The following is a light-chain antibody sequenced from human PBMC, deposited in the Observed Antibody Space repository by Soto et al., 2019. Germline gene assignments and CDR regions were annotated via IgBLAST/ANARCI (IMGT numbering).Light chain of an antibody. V-gene: IGKV3-15*01. Sequence: ETVMTQSLVPLSVSPGERATLSCRASQSVASNLAWYQQQPGQAPRLLIYDASTRATGVPATFSGSGSGTEFTLSISSLQSEDSAVYYCQQYNNWPWTFGQWTKVEIK. J-gene: IGKJ1*01. CDR1: QSVASN. CDR3: QQYNNWPWT. CDR2: DAS.